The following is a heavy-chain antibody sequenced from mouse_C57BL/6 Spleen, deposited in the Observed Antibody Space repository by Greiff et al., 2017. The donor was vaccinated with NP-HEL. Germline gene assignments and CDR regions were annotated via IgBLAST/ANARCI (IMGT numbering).Heavy chain of an antibody. V-gene: IGHV1-26*01. J-gene: IGHJ3*01. D-gene: IGHD2-5*01. CDR3: ARSYSNPFAY. CDR1: GYTFTDYY. Sequence: VQLQQSGPELVKPGASVKISCKASGYTFTDYYMNWVKQSHGKSLEWIGDINPNNGGTSYNQKFKGKATLTVDKSSSTAYMELRSLTSEDSAVYYCARSYSNPFAYWGQRTLVTVSA. CDR2: INPNNGGT.